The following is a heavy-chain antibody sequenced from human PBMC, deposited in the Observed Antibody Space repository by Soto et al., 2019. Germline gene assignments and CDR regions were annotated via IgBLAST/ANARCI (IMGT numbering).Heavy chain of an antibody. CDR2: ISGSGGST. Sequence: GGSLRLSCAASGFTFSMYAMSWVRQAPGKGLEWDSGISGSGGSTHADSVKGRFTISRDNFKNTLYLQMNSLRVEDTAVYYCVKDLGIHGWSTDYWGQGTLVTVSS. CDR1: GFTFSMYA. CDR3: VKDLGIHGWSTDY. D-gene: IGHD6-19*01. J-gene: IGHJ4*02. V-gene: IGHV3-23*01.